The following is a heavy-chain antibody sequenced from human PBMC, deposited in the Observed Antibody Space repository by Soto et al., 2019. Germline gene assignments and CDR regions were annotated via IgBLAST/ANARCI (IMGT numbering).Heavy chain of an antibody. CDR3: MRDGYDSSGYYSH. V-gene: IGHV3-15*07. D-gene: IGHD3-22*01. Sequence: GGSLRLSCAASGFTFSNAWMNWVRQAPGKGLEWVGRIKSKTDGGTTDYAAPVKGRFTISRDDSKNTLYLQMNSLKTEDTAVYYCMRDGYDSSGYYSHWGQGTLVTVSS. CDR2: IKSKTDGGTT. CDR1: GFTFSNAW. J-gene: IGHJ4*02.